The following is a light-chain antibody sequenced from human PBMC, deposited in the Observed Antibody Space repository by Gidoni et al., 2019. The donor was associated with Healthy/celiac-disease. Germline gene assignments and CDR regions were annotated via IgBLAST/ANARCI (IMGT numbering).Light chain of an antibody. CDR2: AAS. J-gene: IGKJ4*01. CDR3: QQSYSTLT. Sequence: DIQMTQSPSSLPAPVGDRVTITCRASQSISSYLNWYQQKPGKAPKLLIYAASSLQSGVPSRFSGSGSGTDFTLTISRLQPEDFANYYCQQSYSTLTFGGGTKVEIK. V-gene: IGKV1-39*01. CDR1: QSISSY.